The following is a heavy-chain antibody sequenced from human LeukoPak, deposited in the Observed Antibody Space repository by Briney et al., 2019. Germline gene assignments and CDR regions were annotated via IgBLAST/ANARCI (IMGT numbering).Heavy chain of an antibody. Sequence: GESLKISCKGSGYSFTSYWIGWVRQMPGKGLEWMGIIYPGDSDTRYSPSFQGQVTISADKSISTAYLQWSSLKASDTAMYYCARHLRAAARSSYYYGMDVWGQGTTVTVSS. CDR1: GYSFTSYW. CDR3: ARHLRAAARSSYYYGMDV. J-gene: IGHJ6*02. V-gene: IGHV5-51*01. D-gene: IGHD6-13*01. CDR2: IYPGDSDT.